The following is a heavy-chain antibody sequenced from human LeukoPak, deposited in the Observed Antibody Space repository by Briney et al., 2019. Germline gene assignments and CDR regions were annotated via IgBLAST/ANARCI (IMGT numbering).Heavy chain of an antibody. V-gene: IGHV4-38-2*01. Sequence: SETLSLTCAVSGYSISIAYYWGWIRQPPGKGLEWIGYIYYSGSTNYNPSLKSRVTISVDTSKNQFSLKLSSVTAADTAVYYCARHYCSSTSCSPRWFDYWGQGTLVTVSS. D-gene: IGHD2-2*01. CDR1: GYSISIAYY. J-gene: IGHJ4*02. CDR2: IYYSGST. CDR3: ARHYCSSTSCSPRWFDY.